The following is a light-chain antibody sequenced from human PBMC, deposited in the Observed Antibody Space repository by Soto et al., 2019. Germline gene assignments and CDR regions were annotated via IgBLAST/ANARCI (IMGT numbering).Light chain of an antibody. J-gene: IGLJ3*02. CDR3: SSYAGCNYLV. CDR2: EVS. V-gene: IGLV2-8*01. CDR1: SSDVGGYNY. Sequence: QSVLTQPPSASGSPGQSVTISCTGTSSDVGGYNYVSWYQQHPGKAPKLMIYEVSKRPSGVPDRFSGSKSGNTASLTVSGLQAEDEADYYCSSYAGCNYLVFGGGTQLTVL.